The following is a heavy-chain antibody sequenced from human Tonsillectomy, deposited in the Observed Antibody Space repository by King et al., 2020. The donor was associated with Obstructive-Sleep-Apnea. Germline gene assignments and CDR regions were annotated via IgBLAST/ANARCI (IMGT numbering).Heavy chain of an antibody. D-gene: IGHD3-10*01. CDR1: GFTFSSYS. J-gene: IGHJ6*02. V-gene: IGHV3-48*01. CDR3: ANGLNSGSYDPFYYYGMDV. Sequence: VQLVESGGGLVQPGGSLRLSCAASGFTFSSYSMNWVRQAPGKGLEWVSYISSISSTIYYADSVKGRFTISRANAKNSLYLQMNSLRAEDTAVYYCANGLNSGSYDPFYYYGMDVWGQGTTVTVSS. CDR2: ISSISSTI.